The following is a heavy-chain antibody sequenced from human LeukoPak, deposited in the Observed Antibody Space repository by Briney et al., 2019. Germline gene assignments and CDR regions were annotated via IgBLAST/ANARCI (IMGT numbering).Heavy chain of an antibody. V-gene: IGHV4-59*12. CDR2: IYYSGST. Sequence: SETLSLTCTVSGGSISSYYWSWIRQPPGKGLEWIGYIYYSGSTNYNPSLKSRVTISVDTSKNQFSLKLSSVTAADTAVYYCARGPRAFTFGGRFDPWGQGTLVTVSS. CDR3: ARGPRAFTFGGRFDP. J-gene: IGHJ5*02. D-gene: IGHD3-16*01. CDR1: GGSISSYY.